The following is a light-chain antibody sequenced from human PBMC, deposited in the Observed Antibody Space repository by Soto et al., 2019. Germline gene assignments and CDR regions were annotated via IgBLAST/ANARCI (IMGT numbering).Light chain of an antibody. V-gene: IGKV3-11*01. CDR3: QQRNNWPLT. J-gene: IGKJ4*02. Sequence: EIFLTQSPATLSLSRWERATLSWRASQSVGSYLAWYQQKPGQAPRLLIHGASNRAAGIPVRFSGSGSGTDFTLTISSLEPEDFAVYYCQQRNNWPLTFGGGTKVDIK. CDR2: GAS. CDR1: QSVGSY.